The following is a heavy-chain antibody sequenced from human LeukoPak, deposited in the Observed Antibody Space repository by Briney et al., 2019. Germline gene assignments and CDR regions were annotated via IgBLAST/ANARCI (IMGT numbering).Heavy chain of an antibody. CDR1: GFTFSSYA. Sequence: GGSLRLSCAASGFTFSSYAMSWVRQAPGKGLEWVSAISGSGGSTYYADSVKGRFTISRDNSKNTLYLQMNSLRAEDTAVYYCAKESADGNYSEYSPVDYWGQGTLVTVSS. D-gene: IGHD4-17*01. CDR3: AKESADGNYSEYSPVDY. J-gene: IGHJ4*02. V-gene: IGHV3-23*01. CDR2: ISGSGGST.